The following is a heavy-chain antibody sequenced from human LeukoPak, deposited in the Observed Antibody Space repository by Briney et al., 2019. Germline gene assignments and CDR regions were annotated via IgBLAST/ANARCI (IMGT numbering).Heavy chain of an antibody. CDR2: IKQDGSEI. Sequence: GGSLRLSCAASGFTFSRYWMSWVRQAPGKGLEWVAIIKQDGSEIYYVDSVKGRFTISRDNAKNSLYLQMNSLRAEDTAVYYCAKRFTTGTTNWFDPWGQGTLVTVSS. J-gene: IGHJ5*02. V-gene: IGHV3-7*03. CDR1: GFTFSRYW. D-gene: IGHD1-1*01. CDR3: AKRFTTGTTNWFDP.